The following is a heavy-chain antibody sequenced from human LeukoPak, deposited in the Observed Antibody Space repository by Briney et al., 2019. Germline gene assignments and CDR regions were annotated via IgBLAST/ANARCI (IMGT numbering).Heavy chain of an antibody. J-gene: IGHJ3*02. D-gene: IGHD1-1*01. CDR3: ARALRGTIRAFDI. V-gene: IGHV3-21*01. Sequence: PGGSLRLSCAASGFTFSSYSMNWVRQAPGKGLEWVSSISSSSSYIYYADSVKGRFTISRDNAKNSLYLQMNSLRAEDTAVYYCARALRGTIRAFDIWGQGTMVTVSS. CDR2: ISSSSSYI. CDR1: GFTFSSYS.